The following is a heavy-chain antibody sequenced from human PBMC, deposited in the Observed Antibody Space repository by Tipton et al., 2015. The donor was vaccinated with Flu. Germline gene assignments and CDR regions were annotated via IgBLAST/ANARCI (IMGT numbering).Heavy chain of an antibody. V-gene: IGHV3-53*01. J-gene: IGHJ6*02. Sequence: SLRLSCAASEFDVSRSYMSWVRQAPGKGLEWVSVIYAGGSIFYADSVAGRFTISRDNSKNTLYLQMDSLRAEDTAVYYCARAGNNYYGMDVWGQGTTVTVPS. D-gene: IGHD1/OR15-1a*01. CDR1: EFDVSRSY. CDR2: IYAGGSI. CDR3: ARAGNNYYGMDV.